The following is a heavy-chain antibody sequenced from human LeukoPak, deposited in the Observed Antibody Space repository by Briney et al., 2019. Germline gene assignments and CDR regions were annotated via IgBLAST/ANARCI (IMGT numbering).Heavy chain of an antibody. V-gene: IGHV1-24*01. J-gene: IGHJ2*01. D-gene: IGHD4-11*01. CDR2: FDPEDGET. CDR3: ARADSSNPRPNWYFDL. Sequence: GASVKVSCKVSGYTLTELSMHWVRQAPGKGLEWMGGFDPEDGETIYAQKFQGRVTMTEDTSTDTAYMELSSLRSEDTAVYYCARADSSNPRPNWYFDLWGRGTLVTVSS. CDR1: GYTLTELS.